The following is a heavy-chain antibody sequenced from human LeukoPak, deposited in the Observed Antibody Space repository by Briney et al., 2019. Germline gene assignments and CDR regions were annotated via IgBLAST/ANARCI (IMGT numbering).Heavy chain of an antibody. J-gene: IGHJ5*02. CDR3: ASHITTMIVGFDP. D-gene: IGHD3-22*01. V-gene: IGHV4-59*01. CDR1: GGSISSYY. Sequence: PSETLSLTCTVSGGSISSYYWSWIRQPPGKGLEWIGYIYYSGSTNYNPSLKSRVTISVDTSKNQFSLKLSSVTAADTAVYYCASHITTMIVGFDPWGQGTLVTVSS. CDR2: IYYSGST.